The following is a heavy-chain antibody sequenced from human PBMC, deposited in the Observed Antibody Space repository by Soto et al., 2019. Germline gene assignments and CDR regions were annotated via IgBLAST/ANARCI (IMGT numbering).Heavy chain of an antibody. CDR3: AARRWCGGDCYDAFDI. J-gene: IGHJ3*02. Sequence: GGSLRLSWAASGFTFSSYAMSWVRQAPGKGLEWVSAISGSGGSTYYADSVKGRFTISRDNSKNTLYLQMNSLRAEDTAVYYCAARRWCGGDCYDAFDIWGQGTMVTVSS. CDR2: ISGSGGST. V-gene: IGHV3-23*01. CDR1: GFTFSSYA. D-gene: IGHD2-21*02.